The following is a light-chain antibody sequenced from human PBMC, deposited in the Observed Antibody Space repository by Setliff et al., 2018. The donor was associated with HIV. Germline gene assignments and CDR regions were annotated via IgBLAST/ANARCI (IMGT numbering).Light chain of an antibody. V-gene: IGLV2-8*01. CDR1: SSDVGMYNY. CDR3: SVYAGLNVLV. Sequence: QSALTQPPSASGSPGQSVTISCTGTSSDVGMYNYVSWYQQNPGKVPKLIFYEVRKRPSGVPDRFSGSKSGNTASLTVSGLRTEDEGDYYCSVYAGLNVLVFGGGTKVTVL. CDR2: EVR. J-gene: IGLJ2*01.